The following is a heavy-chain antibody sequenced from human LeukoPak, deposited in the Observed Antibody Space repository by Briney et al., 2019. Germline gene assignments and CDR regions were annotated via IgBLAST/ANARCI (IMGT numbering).Heavy chain of an antibody. V-gene: IGHV4-31*03. CDR2: IYYSGSA. J-gene: IGHJ4*02. CDR3: ARDSLSLGRPDY. Sequence: PSETLSLTCSVSGGAIGSDGYYWNWIRQHPGKGLEWIGYIYYSGSASYNPSLKSRVTISVDTSKNQFSLRLSSVTAADTAVYYCARDSLSLGRPDYWGQGTLVTVSS. D-gene: IGHD3-10*01. CDR1: GGAIGSDGYY.